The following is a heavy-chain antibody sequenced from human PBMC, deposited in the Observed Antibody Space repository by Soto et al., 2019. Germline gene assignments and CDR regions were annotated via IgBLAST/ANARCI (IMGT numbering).Heavy chain of an antibody. V-gene: IGHV3-30*18. J-gene: IGHJ4*02. CDR2: ISYDGSNK. Sequence: QVQLVESGGGVVQPGRSLRLSCAASGFTFSSYGMHWVRQAPGKGLEWVAVISYDGSNKYYADSVKGRFTISRDNSKNTLYLQMNSLRAEDTAVYYCAKDFRGIDSIQIDYWGQGTLVTVSS. CDR3: AKDFRGIDSIQIDY. D-gene: IGHD5-18*01. CDR1: GFTFSSYG.